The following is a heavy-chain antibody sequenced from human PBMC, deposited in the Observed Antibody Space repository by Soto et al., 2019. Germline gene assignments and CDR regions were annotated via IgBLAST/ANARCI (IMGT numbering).Heavy chain of an antibody. CDR3: VRDRYSSSGWFDP. D-gene: IGHD3-10*01. Sequence: PSQTLSLTCVISGDSVSSYSAAWNWIRQSPSGGLEWLGRTYYRFRFFSDYAESVKSRIIINPDTSKNQFSLQLKSVTPEDTAVYYCVRDRYSSSGWFDPWGQGTPVTVSS. CDR1: GDSVSSYSAA. V-gene: IGHV6-1*01. J-gene: IGHJ5*02. CDR2: TYYRFRFFS.